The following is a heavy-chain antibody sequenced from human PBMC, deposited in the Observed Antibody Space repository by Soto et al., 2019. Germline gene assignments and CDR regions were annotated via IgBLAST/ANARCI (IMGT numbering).Heavy chain of an antibody. J-gene: IGHJ6*02. CDR3: ARDRSYYYGSGKYYYYYYGMDV. Sequence: SETLSLTCTVSGGSIISYYWSWSRQPPGKGLEWIGYIYYSGSTNYNPSLKSRVTISVDTSKNQFSLKLSSVTAADTAVYYCARDRSYYYGSGKYYYYYYGMDVWGQGTTVTAP. V-gene: IGHV4-59*01. CDR1: GGSIISYY. CDR2: IYYSGST. D-gene: IGHD3-10*01.